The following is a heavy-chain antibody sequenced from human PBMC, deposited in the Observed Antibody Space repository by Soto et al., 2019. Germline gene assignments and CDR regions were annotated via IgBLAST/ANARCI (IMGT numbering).Heavy chain of an antibody. CDR2: VSYTGGA. D-gene: IGHD6-6*01. Sequence: SETLSHTCTVSDVSIYTTDYYWGWLRQPPGKGLEWIGSVSYTGGAYYNVSLLSRTTISLDTSKNQLSLKVTSVTAADTAVYYCARHGGSSSAFRIYWFELWGQGTLVTVS. CDR3: ARHGGSSSAFRIYWFEL. J-gene: IGHJ5*02. V-gene: IGHV4-39*01. CDR1: DVSIYTTDYY.